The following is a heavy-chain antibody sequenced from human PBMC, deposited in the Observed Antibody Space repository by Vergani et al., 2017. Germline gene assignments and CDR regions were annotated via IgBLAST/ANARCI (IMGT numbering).Heavy chain of an antibody. Sequence: EVQLVESGGGLLPPGRSLRLSCAASGFSFGDYAMTWVRQAPGKGLEWVAFIRNKAYGGTTEYAASVKGRSTISRDDSKRLAYLQLSGLKTEDTAVYFCSRGRGYSFGYSDYWGQGTLVTVSS. J-gene: IGHJ4*02. CDR1: GFSFGDYA. D-gene: IGHD5-18*01. CDR3: SRGRGYSFGYSDY. CDR2: IRNKAYGGTT. V-gene: IGHV3-49*04.